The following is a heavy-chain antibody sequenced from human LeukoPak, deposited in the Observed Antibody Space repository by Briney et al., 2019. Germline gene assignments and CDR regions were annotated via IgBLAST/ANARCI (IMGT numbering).Heavy chain of an antibody. CDR3: ARDGFNDRSGDNDGFDM. D-gene: IGHD1-1*01. CDR1: GLTISSSG. CDR2: ISGSGDRI. Sequence: GGSLGLSCAASGLTISSSGMSWVRQAPGKGLEWVSAISGSGDRIHYADSVRGRFTISRDTSKDTLYLQMNSLRADDTAVYYCARDGFNDRSGDNDGFDMWGQGTMVTVSS. J-gene: IGHJ3*02. V-gene: IGHV3-23*01.